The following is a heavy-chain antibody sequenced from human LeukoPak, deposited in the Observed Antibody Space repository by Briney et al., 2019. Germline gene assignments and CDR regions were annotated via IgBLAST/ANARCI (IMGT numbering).Heavy chain of an antibody. J-gene: IGHJ4*02. V-gene: IGHV4-59*01. CDR3: ARESTYYGDYDY. CDR1: GGSISNYF. Sequence: SETLSLTCTVAGGSISNYFWSWIRQPPGKGLEWIGYIYYSGSTNCNPSLKSRVTISVDTSKNQFSLKLSSVTAADTAVYYCARESTYYGDYDYWGQGTLVTVSS. CDR2: IYYSGST. D-gene: IGHD4-17*01.